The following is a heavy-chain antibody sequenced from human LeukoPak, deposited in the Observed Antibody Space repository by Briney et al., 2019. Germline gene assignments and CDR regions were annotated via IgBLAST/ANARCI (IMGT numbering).Heavy chain of an antibody. CDR3: ARDLAMYSPDLDY. J-gene: IGHJ4*02. D-gene: IGHD1-26*01. Sequence: ASVKVSCKASGYTFTDYYLHWVRQAPGNGLEWMGWINPKTGVTKYAQNFQGRVTMTRDTSISTAYMEISRLRSDDTAVFYCARDLAMYSPDLDYWGQGTLVTVSS. V-gene: IGHV1-2*02. CDR2: INPKTGVT. CDR1: GYTFTDYY.